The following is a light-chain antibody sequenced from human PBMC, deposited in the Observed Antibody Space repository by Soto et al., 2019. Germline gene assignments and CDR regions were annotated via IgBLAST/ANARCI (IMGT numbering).Light chain of an antibody. J-gene: IGKJ1*01. CDR1: HGVDNY. CDR3: HQYGVSPLT. V-gene: IGKV3-20*01. CDR2: GAS. Sequence: ESVLTQSPGILSKTQGERVTLSCRASHGVDNYLAWYQHKPVQAPRLLIYGASSRAAGVPDRFSGSGFGTDFTLTISKLEPDDFAMYYCHQYGVSPLTFGQGTKVDIK.